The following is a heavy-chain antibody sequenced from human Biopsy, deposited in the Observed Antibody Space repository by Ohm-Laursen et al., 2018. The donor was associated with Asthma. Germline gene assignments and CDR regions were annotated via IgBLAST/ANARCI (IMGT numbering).Heavy chain of an antibody. D-gene: IGHD3-9*01. CDR1: GFTFSSYA. CDR2: ISYDGSNK. Sequence: SLRLSCAASGFTFSSYAMHWVRQAPGKGLEWVAVISYDGSNKYYADSVKGRFTISKDNSKNTLYLQMNSLRAEDTAVYYCAREKAYSDILTAYYNGWYFDLWGRGTLVTVSS. CDR3: AREKAYSDILTAYYNGWYFDL. J-gene: IGHJ2*01. V-gene: IGHV3-30-3*01.